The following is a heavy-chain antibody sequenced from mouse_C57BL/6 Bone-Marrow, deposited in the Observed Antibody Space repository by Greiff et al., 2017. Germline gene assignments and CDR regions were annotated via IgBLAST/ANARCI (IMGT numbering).Heavy chain of an antibody. CDR1: GYTFTSYW. CDR3: ARSKRRIEPFAY. J-gene: IGHJ3*01. CDR2: IHPNSGST. V-gene: IGHV1-64*01. Sequence: QVQLQQPGAELVKPGASVKLSCKASGYTFTSYWMHWVKQRPGQGLEWIGMIHPNSGSTNYNEKFKSKATLTVDKSSSTAYMQLSSLTSEDSAVYYCARSKRRIEPFAYWGQGTLVTVSA.